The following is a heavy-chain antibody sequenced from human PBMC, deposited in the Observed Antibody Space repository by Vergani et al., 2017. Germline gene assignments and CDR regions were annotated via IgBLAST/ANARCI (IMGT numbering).Heavy chain of an antibody. J-gene: IGHJ4*02. Sequence: EVQLLESGGSLKQPGGSVRLSCAASGFTFSTYAMHWVRQAPGKGLEWVSALTGGGGSTYYADSFKGRFIISRDNSRDTLYLQMNSLRPGDTATYYCVKDAGGYENFFDSWGQGTLVTVSS. V-gene: IGHV3-23*01. CDR3: VKDAGGYENFFDS. CDR2: LTGGGGST. CDR1: GFTFSTYA. D-gene: IGHD5-12*01.